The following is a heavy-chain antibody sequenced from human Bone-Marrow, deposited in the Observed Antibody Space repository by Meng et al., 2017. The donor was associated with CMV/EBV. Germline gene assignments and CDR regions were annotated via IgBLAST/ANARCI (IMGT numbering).Heavy chain of an antibody. Sequence: GESLKISCAASGFTFSSYAMSWVRQAPGKGLEWVSAISGSGGSTYYADSVKGRFTISRDNSKNTLYLQMNSLRAEDTAVYYCAKVYCSSTSCYGANLDYWGQGTLVTVSS. CDR3: AKVYCSSTSCYGANLDY. CDR2: ISGSGGST. CDR1: GFTFSSYA. D-gene: IGHD2-2*01. J-gene: IGHJ4*02. V-gene: IGHV3-23*01.